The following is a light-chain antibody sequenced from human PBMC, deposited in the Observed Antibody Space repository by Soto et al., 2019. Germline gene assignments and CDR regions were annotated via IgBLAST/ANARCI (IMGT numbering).Light chain of an antibody. CDR2: DAS. Sequence: DIQMTQSPSTLSASVGDRVTITCRASQSISSWLAWYQQKPRKVPKLLIYDASSLESGVPSRFSGSGSGTEFTLTISSLQPDDFATYYCQQYNSYSYTFGQGTKVDIK. V-gene: IGKV1-5*01. J-gene: IGKJ2*01. CDR3: QQYNSYSYT. CDR1: QSISSW.